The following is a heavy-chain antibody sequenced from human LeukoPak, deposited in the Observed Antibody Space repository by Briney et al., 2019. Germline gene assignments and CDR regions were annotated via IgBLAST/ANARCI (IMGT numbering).Heavy chain of an antibody. CDR3: AGASLYYDSSGQRTFDI. D-gene: IGHD3-22*01. Sequence: SETLSLTCTVSGGSISSYYWNGIRQPPGKGLEWIGYIYYSGGTNYNPSLKSRVTISLDTFKNQFSLKLSPVTAADTAVYYCAGASLYYDSSGQRTFDIWGQGTMVTVSS. V-gene: IGHV4-59*01. CDR1: GGSISSYY. CDR2: IYYSGGT. J-gene: IGHJ3*02.